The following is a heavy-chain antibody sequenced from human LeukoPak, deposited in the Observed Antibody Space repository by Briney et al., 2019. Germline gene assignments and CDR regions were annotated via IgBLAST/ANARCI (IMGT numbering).Heavy chain of an antibody. CDR1: GFTFDDYA. CDR2: ISWNSGSI. V-gene: IGHV3-9*01. CDR3: AKDIFSSSWYYFDY. J-gene: IGHJ4*02. D-gene: IGHD6-13*01. Sequence: GGSLRLSCAASGFTFDDYAMHWVRQAPGKGLEWVSGISWNSGSIGYADSVKGRFTISRDNAKNSLYLQMNSLRAEDTALYYCAKDIFSSSWYYFDYWGQGTLVTVSS.